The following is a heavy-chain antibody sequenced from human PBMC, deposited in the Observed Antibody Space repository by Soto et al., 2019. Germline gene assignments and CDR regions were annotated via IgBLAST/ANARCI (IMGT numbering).Heavy chain of an antibody. Sequence: PSQTLSLTCVISGDSVSSNSAAWNWIRQSPSRGLEWLGRTYYRSKWHNDYAVSVKSRITINPDTSKNQFSLQLNSVTPEDTAVYYCARDPMSSGWLTYYYYGMDVWGQGTMVTVSS. D-gene: IGHD6-19*01. CDR2: TYYRSKWHN. J-gene: IGHJ6*02. V-gene: IGHV6-1*01. CDR1: GDSVSSNSAA. CDR3: ARDPMSSGWLTYYYYGMDV.